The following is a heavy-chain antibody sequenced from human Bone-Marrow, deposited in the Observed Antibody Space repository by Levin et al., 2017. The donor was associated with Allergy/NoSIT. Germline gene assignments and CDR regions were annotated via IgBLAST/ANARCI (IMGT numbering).Heavy chain of an antibody. CDR1: GGSISSYY. D-gene: IGHD3-9*01. CDR2: IYYSGST. V-gene: IGHV4-59*01. Sequence: PSETLSLTCTVSGGSISSYYWSWIRQPPGKGLEWIGYIYYSGSTNYNPSLKSRVTISVDTSKNQFSLKLSSVTAADTAVYYCASGGLRYFDWLSPRNYYYYDGMDVWGQGTTVTVSS. J-gene: IGHJ6*02. CDR3: ASGGLRYFDWLSPRNYYYYDGMDV.